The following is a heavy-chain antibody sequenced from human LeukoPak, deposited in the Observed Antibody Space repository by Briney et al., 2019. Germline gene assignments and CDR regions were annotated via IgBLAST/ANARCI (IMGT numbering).Heavy chain of an antibody. CDR2: LSGNGVKT. CDR1: GFIFSSYA. D-gene: IGHD5-18*01. CDR3: AKDDGSYGFDH. J-gene: IGHJ5*02. V-gene: IGHV3-23*01. Sequence: GGSLRLSCAASGFIFSSYAMNWVRQAPGKGLEWVSALSGNGVKTYYVDAVKGRFTISRDNSKNTLYLQMNSLRAEDTAAYYCAKDDGSYGFDHWGQGTLVTVSS.